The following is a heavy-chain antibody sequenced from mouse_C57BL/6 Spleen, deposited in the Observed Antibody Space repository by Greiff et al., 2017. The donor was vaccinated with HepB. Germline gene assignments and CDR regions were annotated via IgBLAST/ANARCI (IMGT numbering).Heavy chain of an antibody. J-gene: IGHJ2*01. CDR3: ARRTIYDYDVGY. Sequence: QVQLKESGAELARPGASVKLSCKASGYTFTSYGISWVKQRTGKGLEWIGEIYPRSGNTYYNEKFKGKATLTADKSSSTAYMELRSLTSEDSAVYFCARRTIYDYDVGYWGQGTTLTVSS. V-gene: IGHV1-81*01. CDR1: GYTFTSYG. D-gene: IGHD2-4*01. CDR2: IYPRSGNT.